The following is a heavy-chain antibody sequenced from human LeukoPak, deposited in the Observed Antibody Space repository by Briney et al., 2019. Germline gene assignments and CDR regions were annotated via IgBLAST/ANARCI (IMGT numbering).Heavy chain of an antibody. CDR1: GGSISSSSYY. V-gene: IGHV4-39*01. CDR3: ARVDCSSTSCYNSRFDP. Sequence: SETLSLTCTVSGGSISSSSYYWGWIRQPPGKGLEWIGSIYYSGSTYYNPSLKSRVTISVDTSKNQFSLKLSSVTAADTAVYYCARVDCSSTSCYNSRFDPWGQGTLVTVSS. J-gene: IGHJ5*02. D-gene: IGHD2-2*02. CDR2: IYYSGST.